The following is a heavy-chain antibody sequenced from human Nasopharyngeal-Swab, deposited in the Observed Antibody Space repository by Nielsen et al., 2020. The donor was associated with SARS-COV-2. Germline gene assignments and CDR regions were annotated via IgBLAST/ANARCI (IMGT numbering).Heavy chain of an antibody. J-gene: IGHJ5*02. D-gene: IGHD6-13*01. V-gene: IGHV1-69*01. Sequence: SVKVSCKASGGTFSSYAISWVRHAPGQGLEWMGGIIPIFGTANYAQKFQGRVTITADESTSTAYMELSSLRSEDTAVYYCARGLSGTDVRFDPWGQGTLVTVSS. CDR3: ARGLSGTDVRFDP. CDR1: GGTFSSYA. CDR2: IIPIFGTA.